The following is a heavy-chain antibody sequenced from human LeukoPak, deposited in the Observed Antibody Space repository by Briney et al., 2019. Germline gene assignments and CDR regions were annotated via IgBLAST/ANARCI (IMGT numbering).Heavy chain of an antibody. CDR3: ARDSVAVRPGWFDP. V-gene: IGHV1-18*01. CDR2: ISAYNGNT. Sequence: ASVKVSCKASGYSFTTYGVNWVRQAPGQGLEWMGWISAYNGNTKYAQKFQGRVTMTTDTSTSTAYMEPRSLRSDDTAVYYCARDSVAVRPGWFDPWGQGTLVTVSS. D-gene: IGHD6-6*01. CDR1: GYSFTTYG. J-gene: IGHJ5*02.